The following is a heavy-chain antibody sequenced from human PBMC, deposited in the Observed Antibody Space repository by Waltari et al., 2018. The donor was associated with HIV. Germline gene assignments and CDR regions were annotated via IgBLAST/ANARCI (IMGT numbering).Heavy chain of an antibody. J-gene: IGHJ6*02. CDR3: ARGKDCGGGTCDGYHYYGMDV. CDR2: INPDGTDT. V-gene: IGHV3-74*01. D-gene: IGHD2-15*01. Sequence: EVQLVESGGGLVQPGGSSRPFCAASGFTFTTSCMHWVRQAPGKGLVWVSRINPDGTDTRYADSVKGRFTSSRDNAKNTVYLQVNSLRGEDTSVYYCARGKDCGGGTCDGYHYYGMDVWGQGTTVTVSS. CDR1: GFTFTTSC.